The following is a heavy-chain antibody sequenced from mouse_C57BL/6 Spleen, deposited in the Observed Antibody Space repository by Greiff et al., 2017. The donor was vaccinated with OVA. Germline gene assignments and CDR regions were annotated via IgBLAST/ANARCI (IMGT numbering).Heavy chain of an antibody. CDR2: IDPSDSEP. CDR3: AITTVVKDGYFDV. J-gene: IGHJ1*03. CDR1: GYTFTSYW. Sequence: VQLQQPGAELVRPGSSVKLSCKASGYTFTSYWMHWVKQRPIQGLDWLGNIDPSDSEPHYNQQFKDKATLPVDKSSSTAYMQLSSLTSEDSSVDYWAITTVVKDGYFDVWGTGTTVTVSS. D-gene: IGHD1-1*01. V-gene: IGHV1-52*01.